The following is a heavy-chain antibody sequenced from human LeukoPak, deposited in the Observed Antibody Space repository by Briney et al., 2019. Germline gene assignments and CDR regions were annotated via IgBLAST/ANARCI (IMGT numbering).Heavy chain of an antibody. D-gene: IGHD1-1*01. J-gene: IGHJ4*02. CDR2: IYYSGST. CDR1: GGSISSRSHY. CDR3: ARQNHGQLPTIDY. Sequence: SETLSLTCTVSGGSISSRSHYWGWIRQPPGKGLEWIGSIYYSGSTYYNPSLESRITLSVDTSRSQFSLKLSSATAADTAVYYCARQNHGQLPTIDYWGQGTLVTVSS. V-gene: IGHV4-39*01.